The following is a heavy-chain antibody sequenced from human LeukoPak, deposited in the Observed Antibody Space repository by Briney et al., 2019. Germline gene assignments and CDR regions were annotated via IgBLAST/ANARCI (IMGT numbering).Heavy chain of an antibody. CDR2: IKQDGNEK. Sequence: GGSLRLSCATSGFTFSSNWMSWVRQAPGKGLEWVANIKQDGNEKYYVDSVKGRFTISRDNAKNSLDLQMNSLRVEDTAVYYCARVYSSSSGKNAFDVWGQGTMVTVSS. V-gene: IGHV3-7*03. J-gene: IGHJ3*01. CDR3: ARVYSSSSGKNAFDV. D-gene: IGHD6-6*01. CDR1: GFTFSSNW.